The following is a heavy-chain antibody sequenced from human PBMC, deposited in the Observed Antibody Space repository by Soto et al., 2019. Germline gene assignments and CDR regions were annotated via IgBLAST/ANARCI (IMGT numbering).Heavy chain of an antibody. Sequence: QVQLVQSGAEVKKPGASVKVSCKASGYTFTSYDINWVRQATGQGLEWMGWMNPNSGNTGYAQKFQGRVTMTRNTSISTAYMELSRLRYEDTAVYYCARAWGSSWYYYYYGMDVWGQGTTVTVSS. D-gene: IGHD6-13*01. CDR2: MNPNSGNT. CDR1: GYTFTSYD. CDR3: ARAWGSSWYYYYYGMDV. V-gene: IGHV1-8*01. J-gene: IGHJ6*02.